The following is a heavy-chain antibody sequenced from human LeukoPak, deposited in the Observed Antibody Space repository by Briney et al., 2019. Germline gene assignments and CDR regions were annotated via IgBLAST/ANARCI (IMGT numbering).Heavy chain of an antibody. Sequence: PSETLSLTCTVSGGSINTYYWSWIRQPPGKGLEWIGYIYYSGSTNYNPSLKSRVTILVDTSKNQFSLKLSPVTPADTAVYYCARGRDGYTFGYWGQGTLVTVSS. J-gene: IGHJ4*02. CDR1: GGSINTYY. V-gene: IGHV4-59*01. CDR3: ARGRDGYTFGY. CDR2: IYYSGST. D-gene: IGHD5-24*01.